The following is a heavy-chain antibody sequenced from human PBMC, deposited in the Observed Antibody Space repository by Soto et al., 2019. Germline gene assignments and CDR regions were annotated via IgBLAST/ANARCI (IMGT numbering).Heavy chain of an antibody. CDR2: IKQDGSEK. D-gene: IGHD2-2*01. V-gene: IGHV3-7*01. J-gene: IGHJ4*02. Sequence: GGSLRLSCAASGFTCSRYWMSWVRQAPGKGLEGVANIKQDGSEKNYVDSVKGRFTISRDNAKNSLYLQMNSLRAEDTAAYFCARDLCSSTSCFFDYWGQGTLVTVSS. CDR3: ARDLCSSTSCFFDY. CDR1: GFTCSRYW.